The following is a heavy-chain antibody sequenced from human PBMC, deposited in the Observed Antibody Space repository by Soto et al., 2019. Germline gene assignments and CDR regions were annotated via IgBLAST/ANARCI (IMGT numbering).Heavy chain of an antibody. J-gene: IGHJ2*01. CDR1: GGSISSGDYY. Sequence: SETLSLTCTVSGGSISSGDYYWSWIRQPPGKGLEWIGYIYYSGSTYYNPSLKSRVTISVDTSKNQFSLKLSSVTAADTAVYYCARYNRSHWYFDLWGRGTLVTVSS. CDR3: ARYNRSHWYFDL. D-gene: IGHD1-20*01. V-gene: IGHV4-30-4*01. CDR2: IYYSGST.